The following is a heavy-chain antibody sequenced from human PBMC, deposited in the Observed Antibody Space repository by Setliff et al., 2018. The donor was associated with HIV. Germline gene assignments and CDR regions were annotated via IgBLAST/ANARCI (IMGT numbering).Heavy chain of an antibody. CDR2: IYYSGST. Sequence: SETLSLTCTVSGGYVSNSNYYWGWIRQPPGKGLEWIGSIYYSGSTYYNPSLKSRVTISVDTSKNQFSLKLTSVTAADTAVYYCARHHVKYTDCPSGMCYWDAFDIWGQGTMVTVSS. D-gene: IGHD2-8*01. V-gene: IGHV4-39*01. CDR3: ARHHVKYTDCPSGMCYWDAFDI. J-gene: IGHJ3*02. CDR1: GGYVSNSNYY.